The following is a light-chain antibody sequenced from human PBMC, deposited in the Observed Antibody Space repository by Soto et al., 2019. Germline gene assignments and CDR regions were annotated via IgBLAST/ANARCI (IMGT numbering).Light chain of an antibody. J-gene: IGKJ1*01. Sequence: DIVMTQSPLSLPVTPGEPASISCRSSQSLLNSNGYNYVDWFLQKPGQSPQLLIFLASHRASGVXAXXSGSGSGTDFTLKISRVEAEDVGVYSCMQALQTVWMFGQGTKVEIK. CDR2: LAS. CDR3: MQALQTVWM. V-gene: IGKV2-28*01. CDR1: QSLLNSNGYNY.